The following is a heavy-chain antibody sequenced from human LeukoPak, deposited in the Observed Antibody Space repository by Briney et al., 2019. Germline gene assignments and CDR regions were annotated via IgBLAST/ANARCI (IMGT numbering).Heavy chain of an antibody. J-gene: IGHJ4*02. CDR3: ARGGSGSPLDY. Sequence: GGSLRVSCAASGFSVNSNYMSWVRQAPGKGVEWVSVIYSGGTTYYADSVKGRFTIPRDKSKNTLYLRMNSLRAEDTAFYYCARGGSGSPLDYWGQGTLVTVSS. D-gene: IGHD3-10*01. V-gene: IGHV3-53*01. CDR2: IYSGGTT. CDR1: GFSVNSNY.